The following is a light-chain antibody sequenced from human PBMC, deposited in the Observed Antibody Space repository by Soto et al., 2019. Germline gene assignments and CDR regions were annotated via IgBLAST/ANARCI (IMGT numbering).Light chain of an antibody. J-gene: IGKJ4*01. Sequence: EVLLTQSPGPLSLSPGERATLSCGASQSVSSNYLAWYQQKPGQTPRLLNYGASSRATGIPDRFSGSWSGTDFTLTISRLEPEDFAVYYCQQYGNSLTFGGGTKVEIK. V-gene: IGKV3-20*01. CDR3: QQYGNSLT. CDR2: GAS. CDR1: QSVSSNY.